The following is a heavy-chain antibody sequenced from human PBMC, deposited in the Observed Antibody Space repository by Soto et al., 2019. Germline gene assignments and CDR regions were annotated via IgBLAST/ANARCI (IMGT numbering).Heavy chain of an antibody. CDR1: GFTFTSYW. D-gene: IGHD2-21*01. CDR2: INKDGSEK. CDR3: VREIASRL. Sequence: EVQVVESGGGLVQPGGSLRLSCAASGFTFTSYWMTWVRQAPGRGLEWVANINKDGSEKSYVDSVKGRFTISRDNAKSSLYLQMTSLRADDTAVYYCVREIASRLWGKGTTVIGSS. V-gene: IGHV3-7*01. J-gene: IGHJ6*04.